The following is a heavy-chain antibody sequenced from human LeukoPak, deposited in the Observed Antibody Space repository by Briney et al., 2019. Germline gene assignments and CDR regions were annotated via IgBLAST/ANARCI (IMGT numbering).Heavy chain of an antibody. CDR3: AKSGGYGLIDY. CDR2: IYHSGST. CDR1: GGSISSSSYY. Sequence: PSETLSLTCTVSGGSISSSSYYWGWIRQPPGKGLEWIGEIYHSGSTNYNPSLKSRVTISIDTSKNQFSLRLSSVTAADTAMYYCAKSGGYGLIDYWGQGTLVTVSS. J-gene: IGHJ4*02. V-gene: IGHV4-39*01. D-gene: IGHD1-26*01.